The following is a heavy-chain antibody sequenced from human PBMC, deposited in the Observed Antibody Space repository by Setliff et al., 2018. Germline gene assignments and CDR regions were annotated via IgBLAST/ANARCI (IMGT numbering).Heavy chain of an antibody. CDR1: GFTFSSYW. D-gene: IGHD1-26*01. CDR3: ARKQGGAFDI. J-gene: IGHJ3*02. Sequence: GGSLRFSCAASGFTFSSYWMHWVRQAPGKGLVWVSRINTNGDSTTNADSVKGRFTISRDNAKNTLYLQMNSLRAEDTAVYYCARKQGGAFDIWGQGTKVTVSS. V-gene: IGHV3-74*01. CDR2: INTNGDST.